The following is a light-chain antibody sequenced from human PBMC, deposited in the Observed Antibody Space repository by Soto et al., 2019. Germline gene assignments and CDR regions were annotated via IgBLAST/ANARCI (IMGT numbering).Light chain of an antibody. CDR3: QQANSFPLT. J-gene: IGKJ2*01. V-gene: IGKV1-12*01. Sequence: DIQMTQSPSSVSASVGDRVTITCWASQGISRWLAWYQQKPEKAPKLLNYAASSLQSGVPSRFSGSGTGTDFTLTIISLQPEDFATYYCQQANSFPLTFGQGTKLEIK. CDR1: QGISRW. CDR2: AAS.